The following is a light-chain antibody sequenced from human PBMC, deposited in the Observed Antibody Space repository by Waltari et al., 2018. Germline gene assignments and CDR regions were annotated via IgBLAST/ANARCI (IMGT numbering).Light chain of an antibody. CDR2: EGS. Sequence: QSDLPQPASVFGSPAQSNTLSCTGPSSDVGTSNNVSWYPQHPGKSPKLRIYEGSKRPSGVLNRFSASKSGNTASLTISGLQAEDEADYYCCSYVGRTTYVVFGGGTKLTVL. V-gene: IGLV2-23*01. J-gene: IGLJ2*01. CDR1: SSDVGTSNN. CDR3: CSYVGRTTYVV.